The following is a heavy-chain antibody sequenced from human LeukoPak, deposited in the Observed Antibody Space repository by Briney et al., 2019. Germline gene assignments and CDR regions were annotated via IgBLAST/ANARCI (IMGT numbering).Heavy chain of an antibody. D-gene: IGHD1-26*01. Sequence: PGGSLRLSCAASGFTFSNYAMSWVRQAPGKGLEWVSGFNGSGDRTYYADSVKGRFTISRDNSKSTLYLQMNNLRAGDTAVYYCARRGSYYPFDYWGQGTLVTVSS. CDR2: FNGSGDRT. CDR3: ARRGSYYPFDY. J-gene: IGHJ4*02. CDR1: GFTFSNYA. V-gene: IGHV3-23*01.